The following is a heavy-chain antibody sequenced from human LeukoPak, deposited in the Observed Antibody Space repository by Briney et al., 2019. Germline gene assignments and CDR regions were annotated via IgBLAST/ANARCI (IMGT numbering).Heavy chain of an antibody. D-gene: IGHD5-12*01. CDR2: IYPGDSDT. CDR3: ARGSTWLGY. CDR1: GYSFTSYW. V-gene: IGHV5-51*01. J-gene: IGHJ4*02. Sequence: GESLKISCKGSGYSFTSYWIGWVRQMPGKGLEWMGIIYPGDSDTTYSPSFQGQVTMSVDKSISTAYLQWASLKASDTAIYYCARGSTWLGYWGQGTLLTVSS.